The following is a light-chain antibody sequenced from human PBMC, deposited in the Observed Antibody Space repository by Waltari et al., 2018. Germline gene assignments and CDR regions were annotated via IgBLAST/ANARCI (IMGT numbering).Light chain of an antibody. CDR3: QERSNWPGGS. J-gene: IGKJ4*01. CDR1: QSVSSY. CDR2: DAS. V-gene: IGKV3-11*01. Sequence: EIVLTQSPATLSLSPGESATLSCRASQSVSSYLAWYQQKPGQAPRPLIYDASNRATGIPARFVGSGSGTDFTLTISRLEPEDFAVYYCQERSNWPGGSFGGGTKVEIK.